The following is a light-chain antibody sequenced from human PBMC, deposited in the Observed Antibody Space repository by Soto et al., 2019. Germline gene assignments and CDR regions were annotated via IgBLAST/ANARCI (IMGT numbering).Light chain of an antibody. J-gene: IGLJ3*02. CDR1: SSDVGGYNY. CDR2: DVS. V-gene: IGLV2-14*01. Sequence: QSVLTQPASVSGSPGQSITISCTGTSSDVGGYNYVSWYQQHPVKAPKLMIYDVSNRPSGVSNRLSGTKSGNTASLTISGLQAEDEADYYCRSYTSSSTQVFGGGTKLSVL. CDR3: RSYTSSSTQV.